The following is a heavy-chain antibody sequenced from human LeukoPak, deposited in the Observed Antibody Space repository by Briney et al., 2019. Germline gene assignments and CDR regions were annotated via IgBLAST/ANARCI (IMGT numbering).Heavy chain of an antibody. Sequence: SETLSLTCAVYGGSFSGYYWSWIRQPPGKGLEWIGEINHSGSTNYNPSLKSRVTISVDTSKNQFSLKLSSVTAADTAVYYCARGIMENVTTVKTAFDPWGQGTLVTVSS. CDR3: ARGIMENVTTVKTAFDP. CDR1: GGSFSGYY. D-gene: IGHD4-17*01. J-gene: IGHJ5*02. V-gene: IGHV4-34*01. CDR2: INHSGST.